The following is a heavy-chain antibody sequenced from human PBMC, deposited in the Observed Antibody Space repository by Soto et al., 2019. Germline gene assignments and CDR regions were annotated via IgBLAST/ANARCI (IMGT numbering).Heavy chain of an antibody. CDR1: GFTFQDYT. J-gene: IGHJ3*02. CDR3: ARDQGFGELLDAFDI. V-gene: IGHV3-48*01. D-gene: IGHD3-10*01. Sequence: GGSLRLSCAASGFTFQDYTTHWVRQAPGKGLEWVSYISSSSSTIYYADSVKGRFTISRDNAKNSLYLQMNSLRAEDTAVYYCARDQGFGELLDAFDIWGQGTMVTVSS. CDR2: ISSSSSTI.